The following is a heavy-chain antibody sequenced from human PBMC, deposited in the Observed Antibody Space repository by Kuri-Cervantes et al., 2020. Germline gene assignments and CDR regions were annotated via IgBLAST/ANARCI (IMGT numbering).Heavy chain of an antibody. D-gene: IGHD6-19*01. CDR3: ARVGDCIAVAGTRGPNDY. J-gene: IGHJ4*02. CDR2: INHSGST. CDR1: GGSFSGYY. V-gene: IGHV4-34*01. Sequence: GSLRLSCAVYGGSFSGYYWSWIRQPPGKGLEWIGEINHSGSTNYNPSLKSRVTISVDTSKNQFSLKLSSVTAADTAVYSCARVGDCIAVAGTRGPNDYWGQGTLVTVSS.